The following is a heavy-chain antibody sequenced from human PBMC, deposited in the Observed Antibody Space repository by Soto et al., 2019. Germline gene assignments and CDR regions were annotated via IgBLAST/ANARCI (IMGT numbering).Heavy chain of an antibody. J-gene: IGHJ5*02. Sequence: GGSLRLSCAASGFSFSTYAMHWVRQAPGKGLEWVAVIWYDGSSQYYTDSVKGRFTISRDNSKNTLYLQMNSLRSEDTAVYYCARDLFAYDFWSGYYNWFDPWGQGTLVTVSS. D-gene: IGHD3-3*01. CDR3: ARDLFAYDFWSGYYNWFDP. CDR1: GFSFSTYA. V-gene: IGHV3-33*01. CDR2: IWYDGSSQ.